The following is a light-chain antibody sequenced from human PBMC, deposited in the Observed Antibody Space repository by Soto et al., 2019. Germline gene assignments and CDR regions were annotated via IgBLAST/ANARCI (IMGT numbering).Light chain of an antibody. CDR1: QSISSW. J-gene: IGKJ1*01. V-gene: IGKV1-5*03. CDR2: KAS. CDR3: QQYNNQQTNSYSWT. Sequence: DIQMTQSPSTLSASVGDRVTITCRASQSISSWLAWYQQKPGKAPKLLIYKASSLESGVPSRFSGSGSGTEFTLTISSLQPDDFATYYCQQYNNQQTNSYSWTFGQGTKVEIK.